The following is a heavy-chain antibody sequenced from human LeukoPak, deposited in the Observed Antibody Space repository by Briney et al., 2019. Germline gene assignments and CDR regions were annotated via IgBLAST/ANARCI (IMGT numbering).Heavy chain of an antibody. CDR1: GHTFTGYY. D-gene: IGHD6-19*01. Sequence: ASVKVSCKASGHTFTGYYMHWVRQAPGQGLEWMGWINPNSGGTNHAQKFQGRVSMTRGTSISTAYMEPSRLRSDDTAVYYCAQSSGWDSLKYWGQGTLVTVSS. V-gene: IGHV1-2*02. J-gene: IGHJ4*02. CDR2: INPNSGGT. CDR3: AQSSGWDSLKY.